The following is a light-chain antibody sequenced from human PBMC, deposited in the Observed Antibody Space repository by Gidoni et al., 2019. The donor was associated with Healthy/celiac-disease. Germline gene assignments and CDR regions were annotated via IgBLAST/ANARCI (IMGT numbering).Light chain of an antibody. CDR1: QGISNY. Sequence: DIQMTQSPSSLSASVGDRVSITCRASQGISNYLAWYQQKPGKVPKLLIYAASTLQSGVPSRFSGSGSGTDFTLTISSLQPEDVATYYCQKYNSAPQLTFGGGTKVEIK. CDR3: QKYNSAPQLT. J-gene: IGKJ4*01. V-gene: IGKV1-27*01. CDR2: AAS.